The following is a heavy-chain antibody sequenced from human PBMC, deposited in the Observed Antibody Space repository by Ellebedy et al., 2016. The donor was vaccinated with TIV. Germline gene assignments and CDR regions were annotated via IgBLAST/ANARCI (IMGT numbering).Heavy chain of an antibody. CDR1: GFTFSSYA. CDR3: ARDRGTTMIVSDY. CDR2: ISGSGGST. Sequence: GGSLRLSCAASGFTFSSYAMHWVRQAPGKGLEWVSAISGSGGSTYYADPVKGRFTISRDNSKNTLYLQMNSLRAEDTAVYCCARDRGTTMIVSDYWGQGTLVTVSS. J-gene: IGHJ4*02. D-gene: IGHD3-22*01. V-gene: IGHV3-23*01.